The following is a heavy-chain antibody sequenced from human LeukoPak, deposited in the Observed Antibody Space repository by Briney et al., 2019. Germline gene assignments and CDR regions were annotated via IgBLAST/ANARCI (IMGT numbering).Heavy chain of an antibody. CDR2: ISAYNGNT. Sequence: ASVKVSCKASGYTFISYGISWVRQAPGQGLEWMGWISAYNGNTNYAQKLQGRVTMTTDTSTSTAYMELRSLRSDDTAVYYCARAGYYDSSGYYVFDYWGQGTLVTVSS. V-gene: IGHV1-18*01. D-gene: IGHD3-22*01. J-gene: IGHJ4*02. CDR3: ARAGYYDSSGYYVFDY. CDR1: GYTFISYG.